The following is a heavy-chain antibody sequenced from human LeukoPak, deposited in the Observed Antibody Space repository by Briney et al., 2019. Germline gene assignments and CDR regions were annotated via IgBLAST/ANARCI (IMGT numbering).Heavy chain of an antibody. D-gene: IGHD2-15*01. Sequence: GGSLRLSCAASGFGFASYVMNWVRQAPGKGLQWVSAITGRGGASYYADSVKGRFTISRDNSKNILYLQMSSLRADDTATYYCAKQDFDGFDVWGQGTLVSVSS. V-gene: IGHV3-23*01. CDR2: ITGRGGAS. J-gene: IGHJ3*01. CDR1: GFGFASYV. CDR3: AKQDFDGFDV.